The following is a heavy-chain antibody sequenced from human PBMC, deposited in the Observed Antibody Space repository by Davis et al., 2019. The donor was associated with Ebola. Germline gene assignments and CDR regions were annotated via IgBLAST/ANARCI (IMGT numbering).Heavy chain of an antibody. CDR3: ARSGLSFGVVKYHYGMDA. V-gene: IGHV3-23*01. CDR2: ISGSGGST. CDR1: GFTFSSYA. D-gene: IGHD3-3*01. Sequence: GGSLRLSCAASGFTFSSYAMSWVRQAPGKGLEWVSAISGSGGSTYYADSVKGRFTISRDNSKNTLYLQMSSLRGEDTAVYYCARSGLSFGVVKYHYGMDAWGKGTTVIVSS. J-gene: IGHJ6*04.